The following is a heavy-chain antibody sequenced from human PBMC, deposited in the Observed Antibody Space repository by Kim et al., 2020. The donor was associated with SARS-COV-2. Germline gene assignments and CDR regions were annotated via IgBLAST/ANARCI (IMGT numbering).Heavy chain of an antibody. CDR2: IKDDGSAK. J-gene: IGHJ6*02. Sequence: GGSLRLSCAASGFTFSSAWMTWVRQAPGKGLEWVANIKDDGSAKSYVDSVKGRFTISRDNAKRSVYLQMNSLSAEDSAVYYCATGQGAVWGQGTTVTVSS. CDR3: ATGQGAV. V-gene: IGHV3-7*01. D-gene: IGHD3-16*01. CDR1: GFTFSSAW.